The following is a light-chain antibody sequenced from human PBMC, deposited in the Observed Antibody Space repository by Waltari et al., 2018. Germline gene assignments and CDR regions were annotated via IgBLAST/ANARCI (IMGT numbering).Light chain of an antibody. CDR1: GRDY. V-gene: IGLV2-11*01. J-gene: IGLJ3*02. CDR2: DIA. CDR3: CSFEDTWV. Sequence: QSALTQPHSVSGSAGPSVTTSCTRTGRDYVSWSPQLPGKAPKLLIYDIAKRPSGVPDRFSGSKSGTSASLTVSGLQAEDEADYYCCSFEDTWVFGGGTKLTVL.